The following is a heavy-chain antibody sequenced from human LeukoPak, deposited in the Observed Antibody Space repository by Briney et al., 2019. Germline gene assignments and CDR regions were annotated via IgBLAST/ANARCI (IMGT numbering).Heavy chain of an antibody. CDR1: GFTFSSYA. D-gene: IGHD6-13*01. Sequence: PGGSLRLSCAASGFTFSSYAMHWVRQAPGKGLEWVAVISYDGSNKYYADSVMGRFTISRDNSKNTLYLQMNSLRAEDTAVYYCAKTFIIAAAEKQYPRIFDYWGQGTLVTVSS. V-gene: IGHV3-30-3*02. CDR3: AKTFIIAAAEKQYPRIFDY. CDR2: ISYDGSNK. J-gene: IGHJ4*02.